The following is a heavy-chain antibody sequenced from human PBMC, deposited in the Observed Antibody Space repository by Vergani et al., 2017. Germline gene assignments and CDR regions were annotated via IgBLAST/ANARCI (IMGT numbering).Heavy chain of an antibody. V-gene: IGHV1-8*03. CDR1: GYTFTSYD. Sequence: QVQLVQSGAEVKKPGASVKVSCKASGYTFTSYDINWVRQATGQGLEWMGWMNPNSGNTGYAQKFQGRVTITRNTSISTAYMELSSLRSEDTAVYYCASSPLGYCSGGSCYYPYYYYGMDVWGQGTTVTVSS. CDR3: ASSPLGYCSGGSCYYPYYYYGMDV. D-gene: IGHD2-15*01. CDR2: MNPNSGNT. J-gene: IGHJ6*02.